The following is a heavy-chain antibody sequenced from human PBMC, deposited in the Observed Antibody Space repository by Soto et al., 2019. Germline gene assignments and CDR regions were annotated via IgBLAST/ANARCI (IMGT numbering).Heavy chain of an antibody. J-gene: IGHJ3*02. CDR2: ISSSSSYI. CDR1: GFTFSSYS. CDR3: ATMKLLWFGADAFDI. D-gene: IGHD3-10*01. Sequence: EVQLVESGGGLVKPGGSLRLSCAASGFTFSSYSMNWVRQAPGKGLEWVSAISSSSSYIYYADSVKGRFTISRDNAKNSLYLQMNSGRGEDTAVYYCATMKLLWFGADAFDIWGQGTMVTVSS. V-gene: IGHV3-21*01.